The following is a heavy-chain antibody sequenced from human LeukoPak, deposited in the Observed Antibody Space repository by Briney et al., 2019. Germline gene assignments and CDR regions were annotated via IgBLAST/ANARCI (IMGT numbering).Heavy chain of an antibody. D-gene: IGHD2-2*01. J-gene: IGHJ4*01. V-gene: IGHV4-59*12. Sequence: SGTLSLSCTDSGGSISNYSWSWIRQSPGKGLEWVGYIYYTGITKYNPYLKSRVIISVDTSKNQFSLKLSSVTATDTAVYYCARDGQLPTGPGYCGPGKLVTVSS. CDR1: GGSISNYS. CDR3: ARDGQLPTGPGY. CDR2: IYYTGIT.